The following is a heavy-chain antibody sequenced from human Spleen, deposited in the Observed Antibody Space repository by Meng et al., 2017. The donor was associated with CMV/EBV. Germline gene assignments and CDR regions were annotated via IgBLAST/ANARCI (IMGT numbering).Heavy chain of an antibody. V-gene: IGHV3-9*03. D-gene: IGHD6-13*01. CDR2: ISWNRGSI. J-gene: IGHJ4*02. CDR3: AKGLTSSWSQSYFDY. Sequence: GASLRLSCAASGFTFDEYAMHWVRQTPGKGLEWVSGISWNRGSIAYADSVKGRFTISRDNAKNSLYLQMNSLRAEDMALYYCAKGLTSSWSQSYFDYWGQGTLVTVSS. CDR1: GFTFDEYA.